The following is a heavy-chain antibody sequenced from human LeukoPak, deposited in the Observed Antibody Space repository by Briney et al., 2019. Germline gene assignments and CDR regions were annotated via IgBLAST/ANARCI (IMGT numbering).Heavy chain of an antibody. J-gene: IGHJ3*02. CDR2: IYYSGST. Sequence: SETLSLTGTVSGGSISSYYWSWIRQPPGKGLEWIGYIYYSGSTNYNPSLKSRVTISVDTSKNQFSLKLSSVTAADTAVYYCARLPGFRDVFDIWGQGTMVTVSS. CDR1: GGSISSYY. V-gene: IGHV4-59*08. CDR3: ARLPGFRDVFDI.